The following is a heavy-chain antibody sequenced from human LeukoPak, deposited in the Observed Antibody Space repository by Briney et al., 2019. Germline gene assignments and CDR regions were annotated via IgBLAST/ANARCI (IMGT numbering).Heavy chain of an antibody. CDR2: INSDGSTT. D-gene: IGHD6-19*01. CDR1: GFTFSSYW. Sequence: PGGSLRLSCAASGFTFSSYWMHWVRQAPGKGLVWVSRINSDGSTTSYADSVKGRFTISRDNAKNTLYLQMNSLRGEDTAVYYCARWYSSGLYGMDVWGQGTTVTVSS. V-gene: IGHV3-74*01. CDR3: ARWYSSGLYGMDV. J-gene: IGHJ6*02.